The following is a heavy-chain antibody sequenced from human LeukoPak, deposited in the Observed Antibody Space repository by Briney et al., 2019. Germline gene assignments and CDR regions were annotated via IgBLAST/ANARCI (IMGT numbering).Heavy chain of an antibody. Sequence: GALLLSCAAAGFTFSSYAMRWLRQARGEVQEWGSGINGSGGSTYYAGSVKGRFTIARDNSKNALYLQMSSLRAEDTAVYYGAQYSSGWYSVYDYWGQGTLVTVSS. CDR1: GFTFSSYA. J-gene: IGHJ4*02. D-gene: IGHD6-19*01. CDR2: INGSGGST. CDR3: AQYSSGWYSVYDY. V-gene: IGHV3-23*01.